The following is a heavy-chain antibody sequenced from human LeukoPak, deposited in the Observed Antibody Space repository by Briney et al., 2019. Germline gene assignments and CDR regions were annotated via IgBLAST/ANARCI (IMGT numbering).Heavy chain of an antibody. Sequence: GGSLRLSCAASGFTFSSYWMSWVRQAPGKGLERVANIKQGGGEKYYVDSVKGRFTISRDNAKNSLYLQMNSLRAEDTAVYYCASCSGYGSVYDYWGQGTLVTVSS. V-gene: IGHV3-7*01. J-gene: IGHJ4*02. CDR3: ASCSGYGSVYDY. CDR1: GFTFSSYW. CDR2: IKQGGGEK. D-gene: IGHD5-18*01.